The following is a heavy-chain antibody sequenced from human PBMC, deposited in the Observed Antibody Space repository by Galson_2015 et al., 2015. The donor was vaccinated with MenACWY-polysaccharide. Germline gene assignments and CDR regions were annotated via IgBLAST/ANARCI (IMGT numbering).Heavy chain of an antibody. CDR3: ARGQKALGP. CDR1: GFTFSGYW. V-gene: IGHV3-7*04. Sequence: SLRLSCAASGFTFSGYWMSWVRQAPGKGVEWVANIKQDGSENYYVDSVKGRITISRDNAKNSLYLQMNSLRAEDTAVYYCARGQKALGPWGQGTLVTVSS. CDR2: IKQDGSEN. J-gene: IGHJ5*02.